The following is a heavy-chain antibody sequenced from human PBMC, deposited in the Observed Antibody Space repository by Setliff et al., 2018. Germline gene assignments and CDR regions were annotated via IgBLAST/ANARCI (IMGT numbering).Heavy chain of an antibody. D-gene: IGHD3-22*01. CDR1: GGSISSYY. CDR2: IYYSGAT. Sequence: SETLSLTCTVSGGSISSYYWTWIRQSPGKGLEWIGFIYYSGATTYNPSLKSRVTISVDTSKNQFSLNLNSVTAADTAVYYCARYRNYFDSSGQTQYYFDYWGQGTLVTVSS. V-gene: IGHV4-59*01. J-gene: IGHJ4*02. CDR3: ARYRNYFDSSGQTQYYFDY.